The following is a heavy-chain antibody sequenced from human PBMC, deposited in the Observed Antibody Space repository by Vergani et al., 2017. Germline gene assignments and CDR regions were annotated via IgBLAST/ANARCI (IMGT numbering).Heavy chain of an antibody. CDR1: GFTFSSYW. D-gene: IGHD3-3*01. V-gene: IGHV3-7*01. CDR2: IKQDGSEK. J-gene: IGHJ3*02. Sequence: EVQLVESGGGLVQPGGSLRLSCAASGFTFSSYWMSWVRQAPGKGLEWVANIKQDGSEKYYVDSVKGRFTISRDNAKNSLYLQMNSLRAEDTAVYYCARDQYDFWSGYHDAFDIWGQGTLVTVSS. CDR3: ARDQYDFWSGYHDAFDI.